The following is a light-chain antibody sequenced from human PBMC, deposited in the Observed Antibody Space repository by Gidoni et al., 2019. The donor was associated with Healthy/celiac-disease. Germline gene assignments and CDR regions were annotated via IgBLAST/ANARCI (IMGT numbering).Light chain of an antibody. CDR1: SSDVGSYNL. V-gene: IGLV2-23*01. CDR3: CSYAGSSTRVV. Sequence: QSALTQPASVSGSPGQSLTISCPGTSSDVGSYNLVSWYQQHPGKAPKLMIYEGSKRPSGVSNRFSGSKSGNTASLTISGLQAEDEADYYCCSYAGSSTRVVFGGGTKLTVL. J-gene: IGLJ2*01. CDR2: EGS.